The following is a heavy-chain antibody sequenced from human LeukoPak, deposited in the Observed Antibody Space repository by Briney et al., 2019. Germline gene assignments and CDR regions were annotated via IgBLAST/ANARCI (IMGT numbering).Heavy chain of an antibody. CDR1: GGSFSGYY. V-gene: IGHV4-34*01. CDR3: AKVTTEIYGDYIIGGDFDY. J-gene: IGHJ4*02. CDR2: INHSGST. D-gene: IGHD4-17*01. Sequence: SETLSLTCAVYGGSFSGYYWSWIRQPPGKGLEWIGEINHSGSTNYNPSLKSRVTISVDTSKNQFSLKLSSVTAADTAVYYCAKVTTEIYGDYIIGGDFDYWGQGTLVTVSS.